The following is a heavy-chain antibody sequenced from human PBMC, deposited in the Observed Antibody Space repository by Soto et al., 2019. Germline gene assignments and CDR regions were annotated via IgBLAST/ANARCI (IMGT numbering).Heavy chain of an antibody. CDR3: ARSIVVVPALDY. V-gene: IGHV1-3*01. D-gene: IGHD2-21*02. CDR1: GYTFTSYA. CDR2: INAGNGNT. J-gene: IGHJ4*02. Sequence: ASVKVSCKASGYTFTSYAMHWVRQAPGQRLEWMGWINAGNGNTKYSQKFQGRVTITRDTSASTAYMELSSLRSEDTAVYYCARSIVVVPALDYWGQGTLVTVS.